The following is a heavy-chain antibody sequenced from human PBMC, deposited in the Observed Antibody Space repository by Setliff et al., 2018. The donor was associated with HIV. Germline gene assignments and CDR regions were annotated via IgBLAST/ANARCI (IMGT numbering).Heavy chain of an antibody. CDR3: ARLLTAVRGYYYGFDV. D-gene: IGHD2-21*01. CDR1: GGSFSGNF. Sequence: PSETLSLTCAVYGGSFSGNFWTWIRQPPGKGLEWIGYISYSGSPYYSPSLKSRLNLSVDTSKNQFSLRLTAVTAADSAMYYCARLLTAVRGYYYGFDVWGQGTTVTVSS. V-gene: IGHV4-30-4*08. CDR2: ISYSGSP. J-gene: IGHJ6*02.